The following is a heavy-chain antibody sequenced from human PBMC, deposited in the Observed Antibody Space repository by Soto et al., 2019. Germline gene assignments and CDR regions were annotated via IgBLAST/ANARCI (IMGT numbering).Heavy chain of an antibody. CDR1: GGSFSGYY. CDR2: INHSGSP. V-gene: IGHV4-34*01. CDR3: ATANWSHHYFDP. D-gene: IGHD1-1*01. J-gene: IGHJ5*02. Sequence: SETLSLTCAVYGGSFSGYYWSWLRQPPGKGLEWIGEINHSGSPNYNPSLKSRVTISVDTSKNQFSLKMTSVTAADTAVYCCATANWSHHYFDPWGQGTLVTV.